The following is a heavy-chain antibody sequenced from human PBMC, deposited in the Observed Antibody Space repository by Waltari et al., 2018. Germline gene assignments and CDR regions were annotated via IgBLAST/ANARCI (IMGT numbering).Heavy chain of an antibody. CDR1: GFTFSSYW. Sequence: EVQLVESGGGLVQPGGSLRLSCAASGFTFSSYWMSWVRQAPGKGLEWVANIKQDGREKYYVDSVKGRFTISRDNAKNSLYLQRNSLRAEDTAVYYCARGTPENPIDYWGQGTLVTVSS. J-gene: IGHJ4*02. CDR3: ARGTPENPIDY. D-gene: IGHD1-1*01. CDR2: IKQDGREK. V-gene: IGHV3-7*01.